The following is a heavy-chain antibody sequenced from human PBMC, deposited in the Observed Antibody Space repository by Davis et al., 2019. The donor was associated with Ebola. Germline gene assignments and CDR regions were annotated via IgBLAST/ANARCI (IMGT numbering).Heavy chain of an antibody. J-gene: IGHJ6*02. Sequence: PGGSLRLSCAASGFTFSSYWMSWVRQAPGKGLEWVANIKQDGSEKYYVDSVKGRFTISRDNAKNSLYLQMNSLRAEDTAVYYCARDSGDYRSLYYYGMDVWGQGTTVTVSS. V-gene: IGHV3-7*03. CDR3: ARDSGDYRSLYYYGMDV. CDR2: IKQDGSEK. CDR1: GFTFSSYW. D-gene: IGHD4-17*01.